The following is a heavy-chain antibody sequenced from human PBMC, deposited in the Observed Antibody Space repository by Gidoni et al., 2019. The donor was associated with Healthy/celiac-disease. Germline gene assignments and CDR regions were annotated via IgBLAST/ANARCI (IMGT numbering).Heavy chain of an antibody. Sequence: QVQLVESGGGLVKPGGSLRLSCAASGFTFSAYYMSWIRQAPGKVLGGVAYISSMGSTIYYADSVKGRFTISRDNAKNSLYLQMNSLRAEDTAVYYCARVLSGCSSTSCYGGGGAFDIWGQGTMVTVSS. D-gene: IGHD2-2*01. J-gene: IGHJ3*02. V-gene: IGHV3-11*01. CDR1: GFTFSAYY. CDR2: ISSMGSTI. CDR3: ARVLSGCSSTSCYGGGGAFDI.